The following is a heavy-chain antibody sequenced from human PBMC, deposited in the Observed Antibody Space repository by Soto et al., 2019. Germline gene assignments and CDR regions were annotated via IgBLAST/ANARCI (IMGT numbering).Heavy chain of an antibody. V-gene: IGHV3-23*01. CDR2: ISGSGGST. D-gene: IGHD5-18*01. J-gene: IGHJ6*02. CDR1: GFTFSSYA. Sequence: GGSLRLSCAASGFTFSSYAMSWVRQAPGKGLEWVSAISGSGGSTYYADSVKGRFTISRDNSKNTLYLQMNSLRAEDTAVYYCAKDLFDSRSRWAMVYYCYYGMDVWGQGTTVTVSS. CDR3: AKDLFDSRSRWAMVYYCYYGMDV.